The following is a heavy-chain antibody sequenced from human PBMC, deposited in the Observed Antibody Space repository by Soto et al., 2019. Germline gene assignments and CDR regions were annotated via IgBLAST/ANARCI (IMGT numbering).Heavy chain of an antibody. CDR3: ARVSPDFRSFDWFREDDYYYHAMDV. Sequence: SETLSLTCTVSGGSISSSSYYWGWILQPPGKGLEWIGSIYYSGSTYYNLSLKSRVTISVDTSKNQFSLKMTSMTAADTAIYYCARVSPDFRSFDWFREDDYYYHAMDVWGQGTTVS. J-gene: IGHJ6*02. D-gene: IGHD3-9*01. V-gene: IGHV4-39*07. CDR1: GGSISSSSYY. CDR2: IYYSGST.